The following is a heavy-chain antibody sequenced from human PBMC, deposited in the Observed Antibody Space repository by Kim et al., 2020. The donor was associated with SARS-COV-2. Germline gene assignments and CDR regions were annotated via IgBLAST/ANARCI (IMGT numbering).Heavy chain of an antibody. Sequence: ASVKVSCKASGYTFTGYYMHWVRQAPGQGLEWMGWINPNSGGTNYAQKFQSRVTMTRDTSISTAYMELSRLRSDDTAVYYCARERSKDIVLMVYAIGLLDVWGQGTTVTVSS. V-gene: IGHV1-2*02. D-gene: IGHD2-8*01. J-gene: IGHJ6*02. CDR2: INPNSGGT. CDR3: ARERSKDIVLMVYAIGLLDV. CDR1: GYTFTGYY.